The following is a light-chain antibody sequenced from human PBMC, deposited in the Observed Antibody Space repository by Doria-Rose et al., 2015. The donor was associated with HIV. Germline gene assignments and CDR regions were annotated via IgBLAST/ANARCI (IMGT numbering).Light chain of an antibody. CDR3: HQYGTSRT. J-gene: IGKJ1*01. CDR1: QSFSSTY. Sequence: TQSPGTLSLSPGERATLSCRASQSFSSTYLAWYQQKPGQAPSLLIYDGSTRATGIPDRFSASRSGTDFTLTINRLEPEDFALYYCHQYGTSRTFGQGTKVEI. CDR2: DGS. V-gene: IGKV3-20*01.